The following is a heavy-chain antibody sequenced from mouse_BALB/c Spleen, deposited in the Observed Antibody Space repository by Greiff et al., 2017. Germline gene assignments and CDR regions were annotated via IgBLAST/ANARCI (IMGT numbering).Heavy chain of an antibody. J-gene: IGHJ4*01. CDR1: GFTFSSYA. V-gene: IGHV5-9-4*01. Sequence: LVESGGGLVKPGGSLKLSCAASGFTFSSYAMSWVRQSPEKRLEWVAEISSGGSYTYYPDTVTGRFTISRDNAKNTLYLEMSSLRSEDTAMYYCARVYYIGAMDYWGQGTSVTVSS. D-gene: IGHD2-1*01. CDR3: ARVYYIGAMDY. CDR2: ISSGGSYT.